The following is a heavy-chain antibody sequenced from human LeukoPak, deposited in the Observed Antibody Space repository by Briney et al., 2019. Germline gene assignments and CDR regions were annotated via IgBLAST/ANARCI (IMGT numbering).Heavy chain of an antibody. J-gene: IGHJ4*02. V-gene: IGHV3-23*01. CDR1: GFTFSSYA. D-gene: IGHD4-17*01. Sequence: PGGSLRLSCAASGFTFSSYAMSWVRQAPGKGLEWVSIINSGGSTYYADSVKGRFTISRDNSKNTLFLQMNSLRVGDTAVYYCVYGDFHVFDYWGQGTLVTVSS. CDR3: VYGDFHVFDY. CDR2: INSGGST.